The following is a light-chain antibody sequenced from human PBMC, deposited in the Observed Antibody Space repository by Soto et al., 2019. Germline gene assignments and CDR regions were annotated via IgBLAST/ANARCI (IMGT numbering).Light chain of an antibody. CDR1: SSDVGKYSY. Sequence: QSALTQPASVSGSPGQSIAISCTGTSSDVGKYSYVSWFQQYPGNAPKLMIYEVSNRPSGVSNRFSGSKSGNTASLTISGLQGEDEADYYCSSFTNSSTWVFGGGTKLTVL. CDR2: EVS. J-gene: IGLJ3*02. V-gene: IGLV2-14*01. CDR3: SSFTNSSTWV.